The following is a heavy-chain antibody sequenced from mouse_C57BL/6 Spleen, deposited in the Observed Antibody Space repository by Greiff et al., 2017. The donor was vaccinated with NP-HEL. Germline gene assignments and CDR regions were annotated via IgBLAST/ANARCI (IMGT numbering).Heavy chain of an antibody. Sequence: QVHVKQSGAELVKPGASVKMSCKASGYTFTTYPIEWMKQNHGKSLEWIGNFHPYNDDTKYNEKFKGKATLTVEKSSSTVYLGLSRLTSDDSAVYYCATYDYDGGFAYWGQGTLVTVSA. CDR1: GYTFTTYP. CDR3: ATYDYDGGFAY. V-gene: IGHV1-47*01. J-gene: IGHJ3*01. D-gene: IGHD2-4*01. CDR2: FHPYNDDT.